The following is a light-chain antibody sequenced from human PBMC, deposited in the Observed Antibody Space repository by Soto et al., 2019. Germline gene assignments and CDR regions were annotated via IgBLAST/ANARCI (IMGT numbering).Light chain of an antibody. V-gene: IGKV3-20*01. Sequence: IVLTQSPGTLSLSPGERATLSCRARQSVSTSSLAWYKQNPGQAPSLLIYGASSRATGIPDRFSGSGSGTDFTLTISRLEPEDFAVYYCQQYGSSPLTFGGGTKVEIK. CDR3: QQYGSSPLT. CDR1: QSVSTSS. J-gene: IGKJ4*01. CDR2: GAS.